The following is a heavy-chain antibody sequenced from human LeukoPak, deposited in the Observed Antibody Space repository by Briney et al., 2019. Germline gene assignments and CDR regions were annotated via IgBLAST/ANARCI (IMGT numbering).Heavy chain of an antibody. CDR1: GFTFSSYS. V-gene: IGHV3-21*01. CDR3: ARAVWGGRNHFSEVVVLYYFDY. J-gene: IGHJ4*02. CDR2: ISSSSSYI. D-gene: IGHD3-16*01. Sequence: PGGSLRLSCAASGFTFSSYSMNWVRQAPGKGLEWVSSISSSSSYIYYADSVKGRFTISRDNAKNSLYLQMNSLRAEDTAVYYCARAVWGGRNHFSEVVVLYYFDYWGQGTLVTVSS.